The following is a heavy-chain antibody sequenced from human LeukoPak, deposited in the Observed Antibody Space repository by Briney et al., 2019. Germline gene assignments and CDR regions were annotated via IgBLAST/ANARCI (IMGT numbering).Heavy chain of an antibody. Sequence: TGGSLRLSCAASGFTFSSYSMNWVRQAPGKGLEWVSSISSSSSYIYYADSVKGRFTISRDNAKNSLYLQMNSLRAEDTAVYYCARKSVGDLAYCSSNSCYTNRWLDYWGQGTLVTVSS. D-gene: IGHD2-2*02. CDR3: ARKSVGDLAYCSSNSCYTNRWLDY. CDR1: GFTFSSYS. CDR2: ISSSSSYI. J-gene: IGHJ4*02. V-gene: IGHV3-21*01.